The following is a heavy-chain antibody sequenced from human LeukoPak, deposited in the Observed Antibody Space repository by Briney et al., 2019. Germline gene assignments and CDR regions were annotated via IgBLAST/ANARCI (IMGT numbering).Heavy chain of an antibody. Sequence: PGGSLRLSCAASGFTFSSYGMHWVRQAPGKGLEWVAFIRYDGSNKYYADSVKGRFTISRDNSKNTLYLQMNSLRAEDTAVYYCAKGEVDTAMVGPDWFDPWGQGTLVTVSS. CDR2: IRYDGSNK. CDR1: GFTFSSYG. CDR3: AKGEVDTAMVGPDWFDP. J-gene: IGHJ5*02. D-gene: IGHD5-18*01. V-gene: IGHV3-30*02.